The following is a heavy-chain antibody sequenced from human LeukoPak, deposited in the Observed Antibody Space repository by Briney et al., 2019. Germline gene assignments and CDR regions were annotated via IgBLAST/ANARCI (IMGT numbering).Heavy chain of an antibody. Sequence: GGSLRLSRVASGFGFKTYEMNWVRQAPGKGLEWISYISVGGSDEDYADSVKGRFSISRDNAKNSVYLQMNSLRAEDTAVYYCARGCGGDCYTRYYFDCWGQGTLVTVSS. CDR2: ISVGGSDE. CDR1: GFGFKTYE. J-gene: IGHJ4*02. V-gene: IGHV3-48*03. D-gene: IGHD2-21*02. CDR3: ARGCGGDCYTRYYFDC.